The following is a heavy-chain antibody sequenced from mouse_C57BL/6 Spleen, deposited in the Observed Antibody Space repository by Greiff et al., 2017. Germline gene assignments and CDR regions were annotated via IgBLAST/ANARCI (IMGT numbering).Heavy chain of an antibody. Sequence: VQLQQSGPVLVKPGASVKMSCKASGYTFTDYYMNWVKQSHGKSLEWIGVINPYNGGTSYNQKFKGKATLTVDKSSSTAYMELNSLTSEDSAVYYCAKGSYSNYGYFDVWGTGTTVTVSS. CDR3: AKGSYSNYGYFDV. CDR2: INPYNGGT. J-gene: IGHJ1*03. CDR1: GYTFTDYY. V-gene: IGHV1-19*01. D-gene: IGHD2-5*01.